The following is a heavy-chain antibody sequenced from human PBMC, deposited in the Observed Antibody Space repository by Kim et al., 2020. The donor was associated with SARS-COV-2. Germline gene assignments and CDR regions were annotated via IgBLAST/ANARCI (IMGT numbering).Heavy chain of an antibody. Sequence: GGSLRLSCAASGFTFSSYEMNWVRQAPGKGLEWVSYISSSGSTIYYADSVKGRFTISRDNSKNTLYLQMNSLRAEDTAVYYCARDPPRMAATAEYVQHWGQGTLVTVSS. V-gene: IGHV3-48*03. CDR2: ISSSGSTI. CDR1: GFTFSSYE. CDR3: ARDPPRMAATAEYVQH. D-gene: IGHD6-13*01. J-gene: IGHJ1*01.